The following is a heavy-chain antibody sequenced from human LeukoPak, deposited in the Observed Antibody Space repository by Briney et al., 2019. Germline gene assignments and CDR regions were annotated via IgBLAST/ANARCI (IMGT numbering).Heavy chain of an antibody. J-gene: IGHJ4*02. CDR2: IKSKTDGGTT. CDR3: TTQVHDWFGELFVDY. V-gene: IGHV3-15*01. D-gene: IGHD3-10*01. CDR1: GFTFSSYS. Sequence: QPGGSLRLSCAASGFTFSSYSMNWVRQAPGKGLEWVGRIKSKTDGGTTDYAAPVKGRFTISRDDSKNTLYLQMNSLKTEDTAVYYCTTQVHDWFGELFVDYWGQGTLVTVSS.